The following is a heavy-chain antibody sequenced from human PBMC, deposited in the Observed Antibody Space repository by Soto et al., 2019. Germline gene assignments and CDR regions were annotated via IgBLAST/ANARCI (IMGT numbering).Heavy chain of an antibody. V-gene: IGHV3-23*01. CDR1: GFTFTSYA. CDR2: ISGSGGDT. CDR3: AKHDFWTLYNTGLDS. J-gene: IGHJ4*02. D-gene: IGHD3-3*01. Sequence: PGGSLRLSCSASGFTFTSYAMSWVRQAPGKGLEWVSGISGSGGDTKSADSVKGRFTISRDNFKNMLYLQMNSLRAEDTAVYYCAKHDFWTLYNTGLDSWGQGTPVTVSS.